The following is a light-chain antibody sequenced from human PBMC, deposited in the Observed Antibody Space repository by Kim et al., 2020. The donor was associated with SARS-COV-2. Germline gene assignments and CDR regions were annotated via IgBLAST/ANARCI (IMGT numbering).Light chain of an antibody. CDR1: QGISSY. V-gene: IGKV1-9*01. CDR2: AAS. CDR3: VDLNSYPLA. Sequence: DIQLTQSPSFLSASVGDTVTITCRASQGISSYLAWYQQKPGKAPKVLIYAASTLQSGVPSRFSGSGSGTQFTLTISSLQPEDFATYYWVDLNSYPLAVGGGTTVDIQ. J-gene: IGKJ4*01.